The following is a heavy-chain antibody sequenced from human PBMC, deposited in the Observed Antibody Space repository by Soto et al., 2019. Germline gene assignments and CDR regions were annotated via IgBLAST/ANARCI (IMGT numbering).Heavy chain of an antibody. Sequence: QVQLQESGPGLVKASATLSLTCTVSGGSISSYYWSWIRQPPGKGLEWIGYIYYSGSTNYNPSLKSRVTISVDTSKKQFSLKLSSVTAADTAVYYCARDGVDTAMALDYWGQGTLVTVSS. D-gene: IGHD5-18*01. CDR1: GGSISSYY. CDR2: IYYSGST. J-gene: IGHJ4*02. V-gene: IGHV4-59*01. CDR3: ARDGVDTAMALDY.